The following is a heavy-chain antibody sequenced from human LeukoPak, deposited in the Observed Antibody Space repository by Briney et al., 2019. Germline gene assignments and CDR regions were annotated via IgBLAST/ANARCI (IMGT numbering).Heavy chain of an antibody. V-gene: IGHV4-34*01. D-gene: IGHD4-17*01. CDR3: ARAGSFGDYDAFDI. CDR1: GFTVSSNY. Sequence: GSLRLSCAASGFTVSSNYMSWVRQAPGKGLEWIGEINHSGFTNYNPSLKSRVTISVDTSKNQFSLRLSSVTAADTAVYYCARAGSFGDYDAFDIWGQGTMVTVSS. CDR2: INHSGFT. J-gene: IGHJ3*02.